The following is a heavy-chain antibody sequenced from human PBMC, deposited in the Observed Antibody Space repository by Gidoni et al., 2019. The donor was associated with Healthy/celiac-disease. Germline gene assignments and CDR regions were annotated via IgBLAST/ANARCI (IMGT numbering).Heavy chain of an antibody. D-gene: IGHD2-15*01. Sequence: QVQLAQSGADVKKPGSSVKVSCKASGGTFSTYPISWVRQAPGQGLEWMGGIIPISGTIDYAQKFQGRVTITADESTSTAFMELSSLRSDDTAIYYCARGSGGSWDWENNWFDPWGQGTLVTVSS. CDR3: ARGSGGSWDWENNWFDP. CDR2: IIPISGTI. J-gene: IGHJ5*02. CDR1: GGTFSTYP. V-gene: IGHV1-69*01.